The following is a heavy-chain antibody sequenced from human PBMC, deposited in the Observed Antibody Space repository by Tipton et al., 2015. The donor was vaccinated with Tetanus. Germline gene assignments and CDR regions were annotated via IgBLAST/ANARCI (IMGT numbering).Heavy chain of an antibody. CDR1: GFTFRSYG. D-gene: IGHD2-15*01. J-gene: IGHJ6*02. CDR3: ARELDCSGGGCYSYGLDV. CDR2: LWFDGGDE. Sequence: SLRLPCAASGFTFRSYGMHWVRQAPGKGLEWVAVLWFDGGDEYYADSVKGRFTISRDNSKNTVYLQMNSLRAEDTAVYYCARELDCSGGGCYSYGLDVWGQGTTVTVSS. V-gene: IGHV3-33*01.